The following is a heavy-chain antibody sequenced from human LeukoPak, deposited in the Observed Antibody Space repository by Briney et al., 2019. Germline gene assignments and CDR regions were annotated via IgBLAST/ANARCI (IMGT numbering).Heavy chain of an antibody. J-gene: IGHJ6*02. CDR1: GFTFSSYS. CDR2: ISSSSSTI. CDR3: ARGYKVKAYYDFWSGYYFTGGDFAELGSSLDV. D-gene: IGHD3-3*01. V-gene: IGHV3-48*01. Sequence: GGSLRLSCAASGFTFSSYSMNWVRQAPGKGLEWVSYISSSSSTIYYADSVKGRFTISRDNAKNSLYLQMNSLRAEDTAVYYCARGYKVKAYYDFWSGYYFTGGDFAELGSSLDVWGQGTTVTVSS.